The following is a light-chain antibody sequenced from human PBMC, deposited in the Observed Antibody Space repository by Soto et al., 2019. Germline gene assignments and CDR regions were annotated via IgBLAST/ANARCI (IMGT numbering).Light chain of an antibody. Sequence: EIVLTQSPATLSLSPGERATLSCRASQSVSSYLAWYQQKPGQAPRLLIYDASNRAIGIPARFSGSGSGTDFTLTISSLEPEDVAVYYCQQRSNRPPTWTFGQGTKVEIK. CDR3: QQRSNRPPTWT. J-gene: IGKJ1*01. V-gene: IGKV3-11*01. CDR1: QSVSSY. CDR2: DAS.